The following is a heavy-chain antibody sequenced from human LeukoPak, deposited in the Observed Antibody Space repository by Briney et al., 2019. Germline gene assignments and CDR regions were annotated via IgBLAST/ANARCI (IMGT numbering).Heavy chain of an antibody. V-gene: IGHV4-34*01. Sequence: LRLSCAASGFTVSSNYMSWIRQPPGKGLEWIGEINHSGSTNYNPSLKSRVTISVDTSKNQFSLKLSSVTAADTAVYYCARAAASDYWGQGTLVTVSS. CDR2: INHSGST. CDR1: GFTVSSNY. J-gene: IGHJ4*02. CDR3: ARAAASDY. D-gene: IGHD6-13*01.